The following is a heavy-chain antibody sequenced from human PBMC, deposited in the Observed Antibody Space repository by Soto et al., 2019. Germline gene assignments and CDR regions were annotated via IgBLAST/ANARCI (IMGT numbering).Heavy chain of an antibody. J-gene: IGHJ4*02. Sequence: QVQLVQSGAEVKKPGASVKVSCKASGYTFTSYGISWVRQAPGQGLEWMGWISAYNGNTNYAQKLQGRVTMTADTYTSTAYMELRSLRSDDTAVYYCARNQRITMIVVVTDFDYWGQGTLVTVSS. CDR3: ARNQRITMIVVVTDFDY. D-gene: IGHD3-22*01. V-gene: IGHV1-18*04. CDR2: ISAYNGNT. CDR1: GYTFTSYG.